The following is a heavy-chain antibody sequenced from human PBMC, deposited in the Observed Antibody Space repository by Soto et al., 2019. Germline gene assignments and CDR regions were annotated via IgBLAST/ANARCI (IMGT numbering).Heavy chain of an antibody. D-gene: IGHD2-21*02. V-gene: IGHV4-59*01. CDR3: ARDTSFAGDGLPDTYYGMDV. J-gene: IGHJ6*02. Sequence: QVQLQESGPGLVKPSETLSLTCTVSGGSISSYYWSWIRQPPGKGLEWIGYIYYSGGTNYNPSLKSRVTISVDTSKNQFSLKLSSVTAADTAVYYCARDTSFAGDGLPDTYYGMDVWGQGTTVTVSS. CDR2: IYYSGGT. CDR1: GGSISSYY.